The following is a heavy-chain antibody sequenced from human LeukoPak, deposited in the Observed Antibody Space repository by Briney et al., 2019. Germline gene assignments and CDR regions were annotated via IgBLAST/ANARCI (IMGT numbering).Heavy chain of an antibody. Sequence: GGSLGLSCVASEFTFSSHAMNWVRQAPGKGLEWVSSISGGGESTYYADSVKGRFTVSRDNSKNTLYLQINSLRGEDTAVYYCAKGKYSSGGVPDYWGQGTLVTVSS. J-gene: IGHJ4*02. CDR3: AKGKYSSGGVPDY. D-gene: IGHD6-19*01. CDR2: ISGGGEST. V-gene: IGHV3-23*01. CDR1: EFTFSSHA.